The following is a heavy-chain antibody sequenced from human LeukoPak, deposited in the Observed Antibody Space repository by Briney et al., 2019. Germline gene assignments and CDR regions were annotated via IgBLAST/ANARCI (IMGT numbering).Heavy chain of an antibody. CDR2: ISAYNGYT. Sequence: ASVKVSCKASGYTFTQYSITWVRQAPGQGLEWMGWISAYNGYTDYARKVQDRVTMTTDTSTSTAYMELRSLISDDTAVYYCARGRATWEPGDYWGQGTLVTVSS. CDR1: GYTFTQYS. D-gene: IGHD1-26*01. J-gene: IGHJ4*02. V-gene: IGHV1-18*01. CDR3: ARGRATWEPGDY.